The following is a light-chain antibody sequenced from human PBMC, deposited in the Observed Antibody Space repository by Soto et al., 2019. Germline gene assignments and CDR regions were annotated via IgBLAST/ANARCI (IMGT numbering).Light chain of an antibody. CDR2: GAS. Sequence: EIVLTQSPGTLSLSPGERATLSCRASQSLGGNFLAWYQEKPGQAPRLLIYGASSRASGIPDRFSGSGSGTDFTLTISRLEPEDFAVYYCRQYGRSLGFAVGGGPKADIK. CDR1: QSLGGNF. J-gene: IGKJ4*01. V-gene: IGKV3-20*01. CDR3: RQYGRSLGFA.